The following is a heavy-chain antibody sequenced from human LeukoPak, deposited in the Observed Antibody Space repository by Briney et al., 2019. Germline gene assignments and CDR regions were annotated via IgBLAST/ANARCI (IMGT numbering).Heavy chain of an antibody. D-gene: IGHD6-19*01. CDR1: GGSTSSHY. J-gene: IGHJ4*02. Sequence: SETLSLTCIVSGGSTSSHYWGWIRQPPGKGLEYIGNIYYTGSTNSSPSLKSRVTISVDTSNNQFSLRLNSVTAADTAVYFCASYGYTSAWTHFDNWGQGILVTVSS. CDR3: ASYGYTSAWTHFDN. CDR2: IYYTGST. V-gene: IGHV4-59*08.